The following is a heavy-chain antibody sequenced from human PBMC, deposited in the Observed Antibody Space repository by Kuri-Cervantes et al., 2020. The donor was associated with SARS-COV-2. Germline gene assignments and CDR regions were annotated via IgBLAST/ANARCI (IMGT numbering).Heavy chain of an antibody. CDR3: AKTVGPHYYYYMDV. J-gene: IGHJ6*03. CDR1: GFTFSSYS. V-gene: IGHV3-21*04. Sequence: ETLSLTCAASGFTFSSYSMNWVRQAPGKGLEWVSSISSSSGYIYYADSVKGRFTISRDNAKNSLYLQMNSLRAEDMALYYCAKTVGPHYYYYMDVWGKGTTVTVSS. CDR2: ISSSSGYI. D-gene: IGHD4-23*01.